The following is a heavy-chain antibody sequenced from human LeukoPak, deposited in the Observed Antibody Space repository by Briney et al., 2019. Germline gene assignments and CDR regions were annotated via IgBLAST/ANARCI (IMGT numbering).Heavy chain of an antibody. CDR3: ARSGGSQPSNNWFDP. CDR2: MNPNSGNT. CDR1: GYTFTSYD. V-gene: IGHV1-8*01. J-gene: IGHJ5*02. Sequence: ASVKVSCKASGYTFTSYDINWVRQATGQGLEWMGWMNPNSGNTGYAQKFQGRVTMTRNTSISTAYMELSSLRSEDTALYYCARSGGSQPSNNWFDPWGQGTLVTVSS. D-gene: IGHD1-26*01.